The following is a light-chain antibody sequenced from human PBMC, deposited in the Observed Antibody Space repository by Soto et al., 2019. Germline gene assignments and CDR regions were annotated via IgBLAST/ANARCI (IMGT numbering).Light chain of an antibody. CDR3: QQYDRWPVT. CDR1: QSVTTN. J-gene: IGKJ4*01. V-gene: IGKV3-15*01. Sequence: EVVMTQSPATLSVSPGERVTFSCRASQSVTTNLAWYQHKPGQSPRLLISDASTGASGIPPRFSGSGAGTEFTLTIDRLQSADFAVYYCQQYDRWPVTFGRGTKVAIK. CDR2: DAS.